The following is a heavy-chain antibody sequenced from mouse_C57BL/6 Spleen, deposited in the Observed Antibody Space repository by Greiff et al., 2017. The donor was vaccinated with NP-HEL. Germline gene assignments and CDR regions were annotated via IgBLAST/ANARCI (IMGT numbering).Heavy chain of an antibody. CDR3: AKKESDYDDYAMDY. CDR1: GFSLTSYG. V-gene: IGHV2-5*01. CDR2: IWRGGST. D-gene: IGHD2-4*01. J-gene: IGHJ4*01. Sequence: LQESGPGLVQPSQSLSITCTVSGFSLTSYGVHWVRQSPGKGLEWLGVIWRGGSTDYNAAFMSRLSITKDNSKSQVFFKMNSLQADDTAIYYCAKKESDYDDYAMDYWGQGTSVTVSS.